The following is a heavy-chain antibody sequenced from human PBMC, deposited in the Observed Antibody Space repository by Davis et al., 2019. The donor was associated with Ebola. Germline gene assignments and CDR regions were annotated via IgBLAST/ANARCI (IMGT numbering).Heavy chain of an antibody. CDR1: GGSFSGYY. Sequence: PSETLSLTCAVYGGSFSGYYWSWIRQPPGKGLEWIGEINHSGSTNYNPSLKSRVTISVDTSKNQFSLKLSSVTAADTAVYYCARADSGYDFWSGESGYFDYWGQGTLVTVSS. J-gene: IGHJ4*02. D-gene: IGHD3-3*01. CDR2: INHSGST. V-gene: IGHV4-34*01. CDR3: ARADSGYDFWSGESGYFDY.